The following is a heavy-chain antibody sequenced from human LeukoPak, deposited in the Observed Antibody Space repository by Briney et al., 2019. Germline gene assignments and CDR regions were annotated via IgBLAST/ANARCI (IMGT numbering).Heavy chain of an antibody. V-gene: IGHV4-39*01. CDR2: IYYSGTT. CDR3: ARLGIAVAGDFDY. D-gene: IGHD6-19*01. J-gene: IGHJ4*02. Sequence: SETLSLTCTVSGVSISSSSYYWGWIRQPPGKGLEWIGSIYYSGTTYYNPSLKSRVTISVDTSKNQFSLKLSSVTAADTAVYYCARLGIAVAGDFDYWGQGTLVTVSS. CDR1: GVSISSSSYY.